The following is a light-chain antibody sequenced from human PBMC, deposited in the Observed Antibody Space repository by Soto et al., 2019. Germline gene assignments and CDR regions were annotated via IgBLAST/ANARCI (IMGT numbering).Light chain of an antibody. J-gene: IGKJ5*01. Sequence: DIVMTQSPDSLAVSLGERATINCKSSQSVLYSSNNKNYLAWHQQKPGQSPKLLIYWASTRESGVPDRFSGSGSGTDFTLTISSLQAEDVAVYYCQQYYSTPITCGQGTRLEIK. CDR2: WAS. CDR1: QSVLYSSNNKNY. V-gene: IGKV4-1*01. CDR3: QQYYSTPIT.